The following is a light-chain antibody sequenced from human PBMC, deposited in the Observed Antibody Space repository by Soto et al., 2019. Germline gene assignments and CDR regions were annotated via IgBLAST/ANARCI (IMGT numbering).Light chain of an antibody. CDR2: DAS. CDR3: LQRSNWPLT. Sequence: EIALTQSPATLSLSPGEGATLSCRASQSVSSYLVWYQQKPDQAPRLLIYDASNRATGIPARFSGSGSGTDFTLTISSLEPEDFGVYYCLQRSNWPLTFGGGTKVDIK. J-gene: IGKJ4*01. CDR1: QSVSSY. V-gene: IGKV3-11*01.